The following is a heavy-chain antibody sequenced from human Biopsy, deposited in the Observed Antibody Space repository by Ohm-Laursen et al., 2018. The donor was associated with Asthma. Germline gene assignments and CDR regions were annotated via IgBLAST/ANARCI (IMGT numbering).Heavy chain of an antibody. V-gene: IGHV3-33*08. D-gene: IGHD3-3*01. J-gene: IGHJ6*02. CDR1: GFTFDDYG. CDR3: ARSIYDFWSGYYGMDV. Sequence: SLRLSCSASGFTFDDYGMHWVRQAPGKGLEWVAVIWYDGSNKYYADSVKGRFTISRDNSKNTLYLQMNSLRAEDTAVYYCARSIYDFWSGYYGMDVWGQGTTVTVSS. CDR2: IWYDGSNK.